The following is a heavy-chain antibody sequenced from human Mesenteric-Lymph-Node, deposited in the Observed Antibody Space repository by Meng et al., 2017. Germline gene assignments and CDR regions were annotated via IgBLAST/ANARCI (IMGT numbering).Heavy chain of an antibody. V-gene: IGHV4-39*01. CDR1: GGSISSSAYY. J-gene: IGHJ4*02. Sequence: LHPHEAGPGRVPTSETVSLTRTVSGGSISSSAYYWRWIRPPPGQGLEWIGCLPYSGNTFYNPSLKSRVTVSVDTSKNQFSLKLNSVTTADTAMYYCARPRRWLQSEFDFWGPGTLVTVSS. CDR2: LPYSGNT. D-gene: IGHD5-24*01. CDR3: ARPRRWLQSEFDF.